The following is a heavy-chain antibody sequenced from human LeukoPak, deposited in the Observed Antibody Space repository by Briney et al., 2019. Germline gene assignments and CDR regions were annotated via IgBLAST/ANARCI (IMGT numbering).Heavy chain of an antibody. CDR1: GFTFSSYW. J-gene: IGHJ4*02. CDR2: INSDGSST. CDR3: ARVVLRYFDWLREFDY. V-gene: IGHV3-74*01. Sequence: GGSLRLSCAASGFTFSSYWMHWVRQAPGKGLVWVSRINSDGSSTSYADSVKGRFTISRDNAKNTLYLQMNSLRAEDTAVYYCARVVLRYFDWLREFDYWGQGTLVTVPS. D-gene: IGHD3-9*01.